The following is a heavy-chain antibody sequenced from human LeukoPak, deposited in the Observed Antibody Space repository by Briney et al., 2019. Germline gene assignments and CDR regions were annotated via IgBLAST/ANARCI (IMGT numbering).Heavy chain of an antibody. V-gene: IGHV1-46*01. Sequence: APVKVSCKASGYTFTSYYMHWVRQAPGQGLEWMGIINPSGGSTSYAQKFQGRVTMTRDTSTSTVYMELSSLRSEDTAVYYCARERKIVVVVAARGNFDPWGQGTLVTVSS. CDR2: INPSGGST. CDR3: ARERKIVVVVAARGNFDP. D-gene: IGHD2-15*01. CDR1: GYTFTSYY. J-gene: IGHJ5*02.